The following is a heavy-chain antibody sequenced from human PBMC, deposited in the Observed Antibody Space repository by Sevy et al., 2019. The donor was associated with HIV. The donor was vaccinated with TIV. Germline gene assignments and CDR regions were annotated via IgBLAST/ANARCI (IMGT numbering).Heavy chain of an antibody. Sequence: GESLKISCKGSGYSFTSYWIGWVRQMPGKGLEWMGIIYPGDSDTRYSPSFQGQVTISADKSISTAYLQWSSLKASDTAMYYCAIYLTYYYDSSGPPGAFDIWGQGTMVTVSS. V-gene: IGHV5-51*01. D-gene: IGHD3-22*01. J-gene: IGHJ3*02. CDR2: IYPGDSDT. CDR1: GYSFTSYW. CDR3: AIYLTYYYDSSGPPGAFDI.